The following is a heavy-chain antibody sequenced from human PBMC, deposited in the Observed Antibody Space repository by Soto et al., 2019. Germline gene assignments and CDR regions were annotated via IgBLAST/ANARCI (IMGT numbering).Heavy chain of an antibody. D-gene: IGHD3-22*01. CDR3: ARVYYDSSGYFLDY. CDR2: IYYSGST. Sequence: SSETLSLTCTVSGGSISSGDYYWSWIRHPPGKGLEWIGYIYYSGSTYYNPSLKSRVTISVDTSKNQFSLKLSSVTAADTAVYYCARVYYDSSGYFLDYWGQGTLVTVSS. J-gene: IGHJ4*02. V-gene: IGHV4-30-4*01. CDR1: GGSISSGDYY.